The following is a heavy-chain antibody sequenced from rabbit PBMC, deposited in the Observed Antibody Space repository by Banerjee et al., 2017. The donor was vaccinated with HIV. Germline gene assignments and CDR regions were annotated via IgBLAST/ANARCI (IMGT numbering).Heavy chain of an antibody. CDR3: ARDLACVIGWNFSL. D-gene: IGHD1-1*01. Sequence: QEQLVESGGGLVKPGGSLKLSCKAYGFDFSSYGVSWVRQAPGRGLEWIGYLDPVFGSTYYASWLNGRFTFSSYNAHNSLYLQLNSLTAADTAIYFCARDLACVIGWNFSLWGPGTLVTVS. V-gene: IGHV1S47*01. CDR2: LDPVFGST. CDR1: GFDFSSYG. J-gene: IGHJ4*01.